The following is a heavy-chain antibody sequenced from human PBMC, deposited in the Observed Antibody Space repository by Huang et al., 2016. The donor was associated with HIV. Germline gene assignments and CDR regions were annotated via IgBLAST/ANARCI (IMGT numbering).Heavy chain of an antibody. D-gene: IGHD6-13*01. Sequence: QVQLQESGPGLVKPSETLSLTCTVSGGSISSYYWSWIRQPPGKGLAWIGYIHYSGSTNDNPSLKSRVTTSVDTSKNQFFLKLSSVTAADTAVYYCARGGPYSRDYYYYGMDVWGQGTTVTVSS. CDR3: ARGGPYSRDYYYYGMDV. J-gene: IGHJ6*02. CDR1: GGSISSYY. V-gene: IGHV4-59*01. CDR2: IHYSGST.